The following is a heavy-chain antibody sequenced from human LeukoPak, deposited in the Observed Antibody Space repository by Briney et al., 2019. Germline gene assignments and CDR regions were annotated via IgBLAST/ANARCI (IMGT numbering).Heavy chain of an antibody. CDR3: AKDQNYDSSGYDFDY. CDR1: GFTFSSHG. D-gene: IGHD3-22*01. CDR2: ISYDGSNK. Sequence: GGSLRLSCAASGFTFSSHGMHWVRQAPGKGLEWVAVISYDGSNKYYADSVKGRFTISRDNSKNTLYLQMNSLRAEDTAVYYCAKDQNYDSSGYDFDYWGQGTLVTVSS. J-gene: IGHJ4*02. V-gene: IGHV3-30*18.